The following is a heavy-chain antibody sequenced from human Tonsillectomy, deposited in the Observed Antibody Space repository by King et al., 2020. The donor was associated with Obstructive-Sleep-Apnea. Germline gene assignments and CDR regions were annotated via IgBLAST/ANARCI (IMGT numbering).Heavy chain of an antibody. D-gene: IGHD3-16*01. J-gene: IGHJ5*01. CDR3: ARGDGGAYDS. Sequence: DVQLVESGGGLVQPGGSLRLSCAASGFTFSSYRMNWVRQAPGKGLEWVSYISSSSSTIYYADSVKGRFTISRDNAKNSLYLQMNSLRAEDTAVYYCARGDGGAYDSWGQGTLVTVSS. V-gene: IGHV3-48*04. CDR2: ISSSSSTI. CDR1: GFTFSSYR.